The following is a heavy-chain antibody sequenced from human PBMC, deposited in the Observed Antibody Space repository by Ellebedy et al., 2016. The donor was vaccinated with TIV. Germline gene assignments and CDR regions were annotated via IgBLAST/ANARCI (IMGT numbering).Heavy chain of an antibody. Sequence: GESLKISCAASGFNFRSYWMTWARQAPGKGLEWVAKIRQEGDEIYYVESVKGRFTISRDNAKNSLFLQMNSLRVEETAVYYCARRASYGDYAVQVNPWFDPWGQGTLVTVSS. J-gene: IGHJ5*02. D-gene: IGHD4-17*01. CDR1: GFNFRSYW. V-gene: IGHV3-7*01. CDR2: IRQEGDEI. CDR3: ARRASYGDYAVQVNPWFDP.